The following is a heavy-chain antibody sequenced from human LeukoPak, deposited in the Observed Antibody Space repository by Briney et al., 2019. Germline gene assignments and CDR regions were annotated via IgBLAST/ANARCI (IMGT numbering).Heavy chain of an antibody. J-gene: IGHJ3*02. Sequence: GGSLRLSCAASGFEFNVYGMNWVRQAPGKGLEWVSGIVPSGATSYYADSVKGRFTISRDNSKNTVSLQMNSLRAEDTAVYYCARYRFVVGATDSFDMWGQGTTVTVSS. D-gene: IGHD1-26*01. CDR2: IVPSGATS. CDR3: ARYRFVVGATDSFDM. V-gene: IGHV3-23*01. CDR1: GFEFNVYG.